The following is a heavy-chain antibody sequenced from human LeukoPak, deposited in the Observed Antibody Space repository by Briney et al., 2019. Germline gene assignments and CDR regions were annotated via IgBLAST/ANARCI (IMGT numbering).Heavy chain of an antibody. CDR2: IRDDGGEM. J-gene: IGHJ4*02. V-gene: IGHV3-7*01. Sequence: GGSLRLXCVTSGFTFNSYWMSWVRQAPGKGLESVANIRDDGGEMYYVDSVKGRFTISRDNAKSSLFLQMNSLRAEDAAVYYCARDKPRGSYYGSIFDSWGQGTLVTVSS. CDR1: GFTFNSYW. D-gene: IGHD1-26*01. CDR3: ARDKPRGSYYGSIFDS.